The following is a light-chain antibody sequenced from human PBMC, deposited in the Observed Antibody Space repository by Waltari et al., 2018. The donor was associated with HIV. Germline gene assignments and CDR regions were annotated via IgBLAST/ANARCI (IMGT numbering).Light chain of an antibody. J-gene: IGLJ2*01. CDR1: SSNIGSKF. CDR2: DNN. Sequence: QSVLTQPPSVSAAPGQKVTIPCSGSSSNIGSKFVSWYQQLPRTAPKLLIYDNNKRPSGISDRFSGSKSGTSATLGITGLQTGDEAEYYCGTRDTSLSAVVFGGGTKLTVL. V-gene: IGLV1-51*01. CDR3: GTRDTSLSAVV.